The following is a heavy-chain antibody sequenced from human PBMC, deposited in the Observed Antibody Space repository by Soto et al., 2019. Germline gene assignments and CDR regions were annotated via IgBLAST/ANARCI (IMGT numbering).Heavy chain of an antibody. CDR1: GYSITAGRYY. CDR3: ARMYSSGCGWLRS. V-gene: IGHV4-39*01. Sequence: PSETLSLTCFVSGYSITAGRYYLSGIRHHPGKGLEWIGSFYSSGSIIYNPSLMSRVSISGDTSSNQFSMSLTSVTAADTARYYGARMYSSGCGWLRSRG. CDR2: FYSSGSI. D-gene: IGHD6-19*01. J-gene: IGHJ5*01.